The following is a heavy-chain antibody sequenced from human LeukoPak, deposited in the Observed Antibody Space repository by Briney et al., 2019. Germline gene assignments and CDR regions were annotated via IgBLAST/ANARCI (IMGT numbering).Heavy chain of an antibody. J-gene: IGHJ3*02. CDR2: IKKDGSEK. V-gene: IGHV3-7*03. D-gene: IGHD3-22*01. CDR1: GFTFNKYW. CDR3: ASTPFWYYDSNDAFDI. Sequence: GGSLRLSCAASGFTFNKYWMSWVRQAPGKGLEWVANIKKDGSEKYYVDSVKGRFTISRDNAKNSLYLQMISLRAEDTAVYYCASTPFWYYDSNDAFDIWGQGTMVTVSS.